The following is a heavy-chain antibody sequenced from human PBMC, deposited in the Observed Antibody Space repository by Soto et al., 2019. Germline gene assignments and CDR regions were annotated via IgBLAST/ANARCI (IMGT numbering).Heavy chain of an antibody. Sequence: GVAMRLSCAACVFTFSSYCMHWVRQAPGKGLEWVAVIWYDGSNKYYADSVKGRFTISRDNSKNTLYLQMNSLRAEDTAVYYCARSIAADYFDYWGQGTLVTVSS. CDR3: ARSIAADYFDY. J-gene: IGHJ4*02. D-gene: IGHD6-25*01. CDR2: IWYDGSNK. CDR1: VFTFSSYC. V-gene: IGHV3-33*01.